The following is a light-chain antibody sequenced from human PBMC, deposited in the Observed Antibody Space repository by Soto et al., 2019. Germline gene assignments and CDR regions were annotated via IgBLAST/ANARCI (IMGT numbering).Light chain of an antibody. CDR3: HQYCISPPLYT. Sequence: EIVLTQSPGTLSLSSGERATLSCRASQCIRSTYLAWYQQKPGEAPRLLIYGASSSATGIPDRFSGSGSGTDFPLTISSLQPEDFAVYYCHQYCISPPLYTFGQGTKLEIK. V-gene: IGKV3-20*01. CDR2: GAS. CDR1: QCIRSTY. J-gene: IGKJ2*01.